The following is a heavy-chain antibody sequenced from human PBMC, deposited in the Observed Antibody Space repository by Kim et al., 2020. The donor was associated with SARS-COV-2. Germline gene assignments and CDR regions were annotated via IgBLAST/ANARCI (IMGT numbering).Heavy chain of an antibody. CDR1: GFTFSSYS. J-gene: IGHJ6*02. D-gene: IGHD3-3*01. CDR2: ISSSSSYI. Sequence: GGSLRLSCAASGFTFSSYSMNWVRQAPGKGLEWVSSISSSSSYIYYADSVKGRFTISRDNAKNSLYLQMNSLRAEDTAVYYCARGWNGFTPCCLDVWGQGTTVTVSS. CDR3: ARGWNGFTPCCLDV. V-gene: IGHV3-21*01.